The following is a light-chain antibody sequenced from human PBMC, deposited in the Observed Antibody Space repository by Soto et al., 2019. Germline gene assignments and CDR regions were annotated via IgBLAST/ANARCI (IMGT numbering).Light chain of an antibody. Sequence: QSALTQPASVSGSPGQSVTISCTGTSSDVGGYQYVTWYQQHPGKAPKLIIYEVSNRPSGVSNRLSGSKSGNTAPLTISGLQAEDEADYYCSSYTSSRTLLYVFGTGTKVTVL. CDR1: SSDVGGYQY. J-gene: IGLJ1*01. CDR3: SSYTSSRTLLYV. CDR2: EVS. V-gene: IGLV2-14*01.